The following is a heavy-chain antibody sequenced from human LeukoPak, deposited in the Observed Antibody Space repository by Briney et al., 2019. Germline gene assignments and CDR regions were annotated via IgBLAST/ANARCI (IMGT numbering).Heavy chain of an antibody. D-gene: IGHD4-17*01. CDR1: GYTFTTYG. CDR2: VSGYDGNT. CDR3: ARTVTTSSYYFHY. Sequence: ASVKVSCKASGYTFTTYGVSWVRQAPGQGLEWMGWVSGYDGNTNYAQKLRGRVTMTTDTSTSTAYMDLRSLRSDDTALYYCARTVTTSSYYFHYWGQGTLVTVSS. J-gene: IGHJ4*02. V-gene: IGHV1-18*01.